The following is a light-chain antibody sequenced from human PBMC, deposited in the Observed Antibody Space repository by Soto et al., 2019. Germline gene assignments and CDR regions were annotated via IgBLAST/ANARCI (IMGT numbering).Light chain of an antibody. CDR2: KAS. V-gene: IGKV1-5*03. CDR1: QTISRW. J-gene: IGKJ1*01. Sequence: DIRMNLSSSTLSASVGDRGAITCRASQTISRWLDWYQQKPGEAPNLLIYKASSVQTGVATRFSGRAEWREVTLTISSLQPDDSATYYYQHYESYWRTFGQGTNADIK. CDR3: QHYESYWRT.